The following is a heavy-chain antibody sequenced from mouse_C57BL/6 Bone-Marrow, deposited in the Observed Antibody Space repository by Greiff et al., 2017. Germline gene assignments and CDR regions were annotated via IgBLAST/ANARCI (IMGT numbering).Heavy chain of an antibody. Sequence: QVQLQQPGAELVKPGASVKMSCKASGYTFTSYWITWVKQRPGQGLEWIGDIYPGSGSTNYNEKFKSKATLTVDTASSTAYMQLSSLTSEDSAVYYCARSGDYGGHWYFDVWGTGTTVTVSS. V-gene: IGHV1-55*01. CDR3: ARSGDYGGHWYFDV. J-gene: IGHJ1*03. D-gene: IGHD1-1*02. CDR1: GYTFTSYW. CDR2: IYPGSGST.